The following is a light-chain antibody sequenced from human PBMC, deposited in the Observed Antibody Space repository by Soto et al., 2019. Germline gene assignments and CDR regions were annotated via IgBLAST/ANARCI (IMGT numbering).Light chain of an antibody. CDR2: GAS. Sequence: DIQMTQSPSSLSASVGARVSITCQASQDIGTSLSWFQHKPGRAPKLLIYGASYLETGVPSRFRGSGSWTDFTFTITGLQPEDIATYYCQHYNNLPPFTFGPGTIVDIK. CDR3: QHYNNLPPFT. V-gene: IGKV1-33*01. J-gene: IGKJ3*01. CDR1: QDIGTS.